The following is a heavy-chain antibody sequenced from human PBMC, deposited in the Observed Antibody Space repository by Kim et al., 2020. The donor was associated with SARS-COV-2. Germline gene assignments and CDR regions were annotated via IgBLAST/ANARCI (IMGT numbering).Heavy chain of an antibody. Sequence: SVKVSCKASGGTFSSYAISWVRQAPGQGLEWMGGIIPIFGTANYAQKFQGRVTITADESTSTAYMELSSLRSEDTAVYYCARDLVTVTNYYYYGMDVWGQGTTVTVSS. D-gene: IGHD4-17*01. CDR2: IIPIFGTA. J-gene: IGHJ6*02. CDR3: ARDLVTVTNYYYYGMDV. CDR1: GGTFSSYA. V-gene: IGHV1-69*13.